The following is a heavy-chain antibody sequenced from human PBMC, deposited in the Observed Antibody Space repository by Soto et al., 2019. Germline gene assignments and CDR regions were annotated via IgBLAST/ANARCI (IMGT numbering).Heavy chain of an antibody. V-gene: IGHV4-34*01. J-gene: IGHJ5*02. CDR2: INHSGST. CDR3: ARITIFGVVEMSWFDP. D-gene: IGHD3-3*01. CDR1: GGSFSGYY. Sequence: QVQLQQWGAGLLKPSETLSLTCAVYGGSFSGYYWSWIRQPPGKGLGWIGEINHSGSTNYNPSLKSRVTISVDTSKNQFSLKLSSVTAADTAVYYCARITIFGVVEMSWFDPWGQGTLVTVSS.